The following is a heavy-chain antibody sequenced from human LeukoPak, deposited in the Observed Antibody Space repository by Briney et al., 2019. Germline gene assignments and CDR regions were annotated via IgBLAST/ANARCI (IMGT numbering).Heavy chain of an antibody. J-gene: IGHJ4*02. D-gene: IGHD2/OR15-2a*01. CDR2: IWYDGSNK. CDR1: GFTFSDFD. Sequence: GGSLRLSCVASGFTFSDFDMNWVRQAPGKGLEWVALIWYDGSNKYYADSVKGRFTISRDNSKNTLYLQMNSLRAEDTAVYYCAREGPRGNSQFDYWGQGTLVTVSS. V-gene: IGHV3-33*08. CDR3: AREGPRGNSQFDY.